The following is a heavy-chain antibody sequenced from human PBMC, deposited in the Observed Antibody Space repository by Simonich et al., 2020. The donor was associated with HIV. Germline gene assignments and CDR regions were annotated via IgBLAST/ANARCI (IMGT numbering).Heavy chain of an antibody. CDR3: ARGLSLVTIFGGVTHVGYFDL. CDR1: GGSFSGYY. D-gene: IGHD3-3*01. CDR2: INHSGRT. J-gene: IGHJ2*01. V-gene: IGHV4-34*01. Sequence: QVQLQEWGAGLLKPSETLSLTCAVYGGSFSGYYWKWIRQPPGKGLEWIGEINHSGRTNYNPTLKGRGTTSVDTAKNQFSLKLSSVTVADTAGYYCARGLSLVTIFGGVTHVGYFDLGGRGTLVTVSS.